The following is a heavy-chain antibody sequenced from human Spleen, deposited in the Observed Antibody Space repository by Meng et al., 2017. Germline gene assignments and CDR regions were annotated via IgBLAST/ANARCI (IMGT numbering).Heavy chain of an antibody. CDR3: AREGPSWELGGFDY. CDR2: IYHTGTT. J-gene: IGHJ4*02. D-gene: IGHD1-26*01. CDR1: GDSISSGSYY. V-gene: IGHV4-39*07. Sequence: SETLSLTCSVFGDSISSGSYYWGWIRQPPGKGLEWIGSIYHTGTTYYTPSLKSRVTISVDTSKNQFSLKLSSVTAADTAVYYCAREGPSWELGGFDYWGQGTLVTVSS.